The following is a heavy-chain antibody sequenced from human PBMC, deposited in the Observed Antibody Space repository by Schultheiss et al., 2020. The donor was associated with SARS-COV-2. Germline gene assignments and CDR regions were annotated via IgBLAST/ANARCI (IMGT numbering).Heavy chain of an antibody. Sequence: GGSLRLSCAASGFTFSSYEMNWVRQAPGKGLEWVSYISSSGSTIYYADSVKGRFTISRDNAKNSLYLQMNSLRAEDTAVYYCAGGGVIIPFNYWGQGTLVTVSS. D-gene: IGHD3-16*02. J-gene: IGHJ4*02. CDR1: GFTFSSYE. CDR3: AGGGVIIPFNY. CDR2: ISSSGSTI. V-gene: IGHV3-48*03.